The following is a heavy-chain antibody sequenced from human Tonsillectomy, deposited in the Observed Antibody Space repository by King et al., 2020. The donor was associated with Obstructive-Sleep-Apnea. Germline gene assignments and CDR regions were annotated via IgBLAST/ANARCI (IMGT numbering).Heavy chain of an antibody. D-gene: IGHD4-17*01. CDR1: GFTFSSYA. J-gene: IGHJ6*02. CDR3: ARDATTVTPYYYYGMDV. Sequence: VQLVESGGGVVQPGRSLRLSCAASGFTFSSYAMHWVRQAPGKGLEWVAVISYDGSNKNYADSVKGRFTISRDNSKNTLYLQMNSLRAEDTAVYYCARDATTVTPYYYYGMDVWGQGTTVTVSS. V-gene: IGHV3-30-3*01. CDR2: ISYDGSNK.